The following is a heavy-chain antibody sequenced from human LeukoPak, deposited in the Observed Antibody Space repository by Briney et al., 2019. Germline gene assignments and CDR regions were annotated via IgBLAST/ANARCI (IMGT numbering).Heavy chain of an antibody. V-gene: IGHV3-23*01. CDR1: GFTFNTYA. CDR3: AKGKGSSSSSIDW. CDR2: ISGSAGST. Sequence: GGSLRLSCAASGFTFNTYAMSWVRQAPGKGLEWVSAISGSAGSTYYADSVKGRSTISRDNSKNILYLQIHSLRAEDTAVYYCAKGKGSSSSSIDWWGQGTLVTVSS. D-gene: IGHD2-15*01. J-gene: IGHJ4*02.